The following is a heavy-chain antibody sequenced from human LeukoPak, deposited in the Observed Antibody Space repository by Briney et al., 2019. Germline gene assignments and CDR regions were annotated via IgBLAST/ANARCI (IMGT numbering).Heavy chain of an antibody. V-gene: IGHV3-23*01. J-gene: IGHJ3*02. CDR2: ISGSGGST. CDR3: AKDTLLWFGELYGDAFDI. Sequence: GGSLRLSCAASGFTFSSCAMSWVRQAPGKGLEWVSAISGSGGSTYYADSVKGRFTISRDNSKNTLYLQMNSLRAEDTAVYYCAKDTLLWFGELYGDAFDIWGQGTMVTVSS. D-gene: IGHD3-10*01. CDR1: GFTFSSCA.